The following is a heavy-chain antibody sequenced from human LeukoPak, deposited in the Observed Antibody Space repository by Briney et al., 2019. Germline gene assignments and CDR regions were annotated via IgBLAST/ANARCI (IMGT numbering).Heavy chain of an antibody. V-gene: IGHV4-39*07. D-gene: IGHD1-26*01. CDR3: ARGVGATDFDY. Sequence: PSETLSLTCTVSGGSISSSSYYWGWIRQPPGKGLEWIGSIYYSGSTYYNPSLKSRVTISVDTSKNQFSLKLSSVTAADTAVYYCARGVGATDFDYWGQGTLVTVSS. J-gene: IGHJ4*02. CDR2: IYYSGST. CDR1: GGSISSSSYY.